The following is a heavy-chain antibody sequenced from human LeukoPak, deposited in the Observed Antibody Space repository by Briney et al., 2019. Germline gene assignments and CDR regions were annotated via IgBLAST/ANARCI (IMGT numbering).Heavy chain of an antibody. CDR1: GFTFSDYW. CDR3: AKEVTRVCQKAGDWFDP. D-gene: IGHD2-21*02. V-gene: IGHV3-7*01. CDR2: TDGDGSRE. Sequence: QPGGSLRLSCVASGFTFSDYWMTWVRHVPGKGPEWVAQTDGDGSREKYVDSVKGRFTISRDNDEKSLYLEMTNLTGEDTVVYYWAKEVTRVCQKAGDWFDPRGQGTRVTVSS. J-gene: IGHJ5*02.